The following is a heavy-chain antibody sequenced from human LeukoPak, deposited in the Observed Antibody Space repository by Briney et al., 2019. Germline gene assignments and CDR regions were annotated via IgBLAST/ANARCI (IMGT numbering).Heavy chain of an antibody. D-gene: IGHD3-22*01. CDR3: ARFCRYYYDSSGYSSDAFDI. V-gene: IGHV1-8*01. J-gene: IGHJ3*02. Sequence: ASVKVSCTASGYTFTSYDINWVRQATGQGREWMGWMNPNSGNTGYAEKFQGRVTMTRNTPISTAYMELSSLRSEDTAVYYCARFCRYYYDSSGYSSDAFDIWGQGTMVTVSS. CDR1: GYTFTSYD. CDR2: MNPNSGNT.